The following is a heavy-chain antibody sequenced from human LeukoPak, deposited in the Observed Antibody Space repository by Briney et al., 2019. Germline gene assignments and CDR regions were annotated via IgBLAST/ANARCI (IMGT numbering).Heavy chain of an antibody. CDR1: GDSFSLYY. Sequence: SETLSLTCTVSGDSFSLYYWSWIRQPAGKGLEWIGHIYAGGSTNYNPSLKSRVTMSVDTSKNQFSLRLSSVTAADTAVYYCARGPTTATRAFDYWGQGTLVTVSS. D-gene: IGHD4-17*01. J-gene: IGHJ4*02. V-gene: IGHV4-4*07. CDR3: ARGPTTATRAFDY. CDR2: IYAGGST.